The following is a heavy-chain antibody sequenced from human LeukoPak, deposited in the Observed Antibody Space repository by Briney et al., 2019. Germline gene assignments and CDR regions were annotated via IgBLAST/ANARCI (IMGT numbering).Heavy chain of an antibody. D-gene: IGHD6-13*01. V-gene: IGHV1-18*01. CDR3: ARDLTDSSSWYSHYYYGMDV. CDR2: ISAYDGNT. Sequence: GASVKVSCKASGYTFTSYGISWVRQAPGQGLEWMGWISAYDGNTNYAQKLQGRVTMTTDTSTSTVYMELSSLRFEDTAVYYCARDLTDSSSWYSHYYYGMDVWGQGTTVTVSS. J-gene: IGHJ6*02. CDR1: GYTFTSYG.